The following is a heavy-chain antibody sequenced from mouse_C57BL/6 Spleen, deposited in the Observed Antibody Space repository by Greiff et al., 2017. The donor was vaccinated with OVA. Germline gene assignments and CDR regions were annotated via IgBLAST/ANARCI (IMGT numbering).Heavy chain of an antibody. J-gene: IGHJ4*01. D-gene: IGHD4-1*01. CDR3: AKLTGTPYAMDY. V-gene: IGHV5-17*01. Sequence: EVKVVESGGGLVKPGGSLKLSCAASGFTFSDYGMHWVRQAPEKGLEWVAYISSGSSTIYYADTVKGRFTISRDNAKNTLFLQMTSLRSEDTAMYYCAKLTGTPYAMDYWGQGTSVTVSS. CDR1: GFTFSDYG. CDR2: ISSGSSTI.